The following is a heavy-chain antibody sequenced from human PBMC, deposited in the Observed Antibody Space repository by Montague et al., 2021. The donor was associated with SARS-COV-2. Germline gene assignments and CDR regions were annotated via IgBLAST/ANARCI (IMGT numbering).Heavy chain of an antibody. Sequence: CAISGDSVASHRRSSDEHTPELPSRFDFVCRPQYRSKWYNDYAVSVRGRVTINPDTSKNQFSLQLNSVTPEDTAIYYCTSGREGNYNVMDVWGQGTTVTVSS. CDR3: TSGREGNYNVMDV. J-gene: IGHJ6*02. CDR2: PQYRSKWYN. CDR1: GDSVASHRRS. D-gene: IGHD1-1*01. V-gene: IGHV6-1*01.